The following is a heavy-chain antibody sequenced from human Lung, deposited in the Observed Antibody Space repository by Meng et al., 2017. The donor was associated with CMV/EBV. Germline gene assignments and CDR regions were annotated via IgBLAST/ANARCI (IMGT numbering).Heavy chain of an antibody. D-gene: IGHD2-2*01. CDR2: INPNSGST. Sequence: SVXVSXXASGYTFTGYYMHWVRPAPGQGLAWMGWINPNSGSTKYAQKFQGRVTMTSDTSISTAYMELSRLRSDDTAVYYGARDRVPVAFRDYGMDVWGQGXTVTVSS. CDR3: ARDRVPVAFRDYGMDV. CDR1: GYTFTGYY. V-gene: IGHV1-2*02. J-gene: IGHJ6*02.